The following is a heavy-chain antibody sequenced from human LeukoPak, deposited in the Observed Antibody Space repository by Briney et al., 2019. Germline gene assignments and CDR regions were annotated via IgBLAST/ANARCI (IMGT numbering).Heavy chain of an antibody. V-gene: IGHV4-59*12. CDR3: ARIDPLGFFDQ. J-gene: IGHJ4*02. D-gene: IGHD6-25*01. CDR1: GGFNSRYY. Sequence: PSETLSLTCSVSGGFNSRYYWSWVRQPLGKGLEWLGHIFYSGHSNYNASLTSRIRMSVDTSKAQFSLELAPVIAADTAVYYCARIDPLGFFDQWGPGILVTVSS. CDR2: IFYSGHS.